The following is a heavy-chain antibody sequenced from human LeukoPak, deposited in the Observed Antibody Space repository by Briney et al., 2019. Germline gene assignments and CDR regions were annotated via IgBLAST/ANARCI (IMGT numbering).Heavy chain of an antibody. Sequence: GGSLRLSCAAPGFTFSTYAMSWVRQAPGKGLEWVSTISGSGAGTYYADSVKGRFTISRDNSKNTLYLQMNSLRADDTAVYYCASLHPVVGATNYFDYWGQGTLVTVSS. CDR1: GFTFSTYA. CDR2: ISGSGAGT. V-gene: IGHV3-23*01. CDR3: ASLHPVVGATNYFDY. D-gene: IGHD1-26*01. J-gene: IGHJ4*02.